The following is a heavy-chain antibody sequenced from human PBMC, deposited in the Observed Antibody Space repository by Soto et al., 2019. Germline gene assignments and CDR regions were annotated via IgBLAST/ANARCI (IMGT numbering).Heavy chain of an antibody. CDR3: ARQYYYDSSGYWFDY. J-gene: IGHJ4*02. CDR1: GGSFSGYY. V-gene: IGHV4-34*01. CDR2: INHSGST. Sequence: NPSETLSLTCAVYGGSFSGYYWSWIRQPPGKGLEWIGEINHSGSTNYNPSLKSRVTISVDTSKNQFSLKLSSVTAADTAVYYCARQYYYDSSGYWFDYWGQGTLVTVSS. D-gene: IGHD3-22*01.